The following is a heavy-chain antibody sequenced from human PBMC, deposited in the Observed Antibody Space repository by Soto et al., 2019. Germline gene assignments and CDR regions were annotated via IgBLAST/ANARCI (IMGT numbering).Heavy chain of an antibody. CDR1: GYTFTSYG. V-gene: IGHV1-18*01. D-gene: IGHD2-2*01. CDR3: ARRYCRRPSCYEGTPNNSFAP. Sequence: QVQLVQSGAEVKKPGASVKVSCKASGYTFTSYGITWVRQAPGQGLEWMGWISAYNGNTKYAQKLQGRVTRASDTATSTAYMELRSRRSDDTAGFFFARRYCRRPSCYEGTPNNSFAPWGQGTLVTVCS. J-gene: IGHJ5*02. CDR2: ISAYNGNT.